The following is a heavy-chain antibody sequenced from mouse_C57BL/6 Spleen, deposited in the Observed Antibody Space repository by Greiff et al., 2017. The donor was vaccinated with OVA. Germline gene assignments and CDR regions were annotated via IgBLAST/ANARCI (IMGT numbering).Heavy chain of an antibody. Sequence: VQLQQSGPGLVQPSQSLSITCTVSGFSLTSYGVHWVRQSPGKGLEWLGVIWSGGSTDYNAAFISRLSISKDNSKSQVFFKMNSLQADDTAIYYCARGGYDGYYGGFAYWGQGTLVTVSA. CDR3: ARGGYDGYYGGFAY. V-gene: IGHV2-2*01. CDR2: IWSGGST. J-gene: IGHJ3*01. D-gene: IGHD2-3*01. CDR1: GFSLTSYG.